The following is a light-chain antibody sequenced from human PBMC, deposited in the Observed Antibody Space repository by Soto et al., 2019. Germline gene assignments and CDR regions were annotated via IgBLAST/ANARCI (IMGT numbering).Light chain of an antibody. CDR2: GAS. Sequence: EIVMTQSPATLPVSPGERATLSCRASQSVRSNLAWYQQRPGQAPRLLIYGASTRAPDIPARFSGSGSGTEFTLTISSLQSEDFAVYYCHQYNIWPPWTFGQGTKVEIK. CDR3: HQYNIWPPWT. CDR1: QSVRSN. V-gene: IGKV3-15*01. J-gene: IGKJ1*01.